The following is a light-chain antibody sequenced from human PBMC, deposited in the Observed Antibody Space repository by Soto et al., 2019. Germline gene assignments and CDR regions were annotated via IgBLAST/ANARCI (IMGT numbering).Light chain of an antibody. V-gene: IGKV1-12*01. J-gene: IGKJ3*01. CDR2: SAS. CDR1: RDINKW. Sequence: DIQMTQSPSSVSASVGDRVTITCRASRDINKWLAWHQQKPGKAPNLLIFSASSLQSGVPSRFRGSGSGTDFTLTITNLQPEDVAIYYCQQAHSFPLTFGPGTKVDLK. CDR3: QQAHSFPLT.